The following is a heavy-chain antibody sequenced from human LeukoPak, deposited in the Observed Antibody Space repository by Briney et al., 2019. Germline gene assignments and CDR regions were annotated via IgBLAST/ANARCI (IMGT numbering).Heavy chain of an antibody. CDR3: ARGGPYSSGHDC. J-gene: IGHJ4*02. CDR1: GGSISSGGYS. CDR2: IYHSGST. V-gene: IGHV4-30-2*01. Sequence: SETLSLTCAVSGGSISSGGYSWSWIRQPPGKGLEWIGYIYHSGSTYYNPSLKSRVTISVDRSKNQFSLKLNSVTAADTAVYYCARGGPYSSGHDCWGQGTLVTVS. D-gene: IGHD6-19*01.